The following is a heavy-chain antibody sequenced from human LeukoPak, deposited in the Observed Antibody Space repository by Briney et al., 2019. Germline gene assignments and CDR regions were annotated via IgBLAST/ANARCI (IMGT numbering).Heavy chain of an antibody. CDR1: GYTFTGYY. J-gene: IGHJ5*02. CDR3: ARDRVAAAGLNWFDP. Sequence: ASVKVSCKASGYTFTGYYMHWVRQAPGQGLEWMGWINPNSGGTNYAQKFQGRVTMTRDTSISTAYMELSRLRSDDTAVYYCARDRVAAAGLNWFDPWGQETLVTVSS. D-gene: IGHD6-13*01. V-gene: IGHV1-2*02. CDR2: INPNSGGT.